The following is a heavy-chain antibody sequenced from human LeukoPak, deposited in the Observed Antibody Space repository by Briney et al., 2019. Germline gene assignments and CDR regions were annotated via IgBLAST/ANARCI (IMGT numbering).Heavy chain of an antibody. Sequence: SETLSLTCTVSGGSIRGYYWSWVRQHPGKGLEWIAYIYYSGSTNYNPSLKSRVTISLDTSKNQFSLKLSSVTAADTAVYYCAVGATHYYMDVWGKGTTVTVS. CDR3: AVGATHYYMDV. CDR1: GGSIRGYY. V-gene: IGHV4-59*08. J-gene: IGHJ6*03. CDR2: IYYSGST. D-gene: IGHD3-16*01.